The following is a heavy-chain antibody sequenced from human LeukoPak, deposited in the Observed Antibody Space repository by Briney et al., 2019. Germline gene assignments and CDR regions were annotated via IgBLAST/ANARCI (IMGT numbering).Heavy chain of an antibody. D-gene: IGHD6-19*01. Sequence: GRSLRLSCAASGFTFSSYAMHWVRQAPGKGLEWVAVISYDGSNKYYADSVKGRFTISRDDSKNTLYLQMNSLKTEDTAVYYCTTGAGGYWGQGTLVTVSS. J-gene: IGHJ4*02. CDR3: TTGAGGY. CDR2: ISYDGSNK. V-gene: IGHV3-30-3*01. CDR1: GFTFSSYA.